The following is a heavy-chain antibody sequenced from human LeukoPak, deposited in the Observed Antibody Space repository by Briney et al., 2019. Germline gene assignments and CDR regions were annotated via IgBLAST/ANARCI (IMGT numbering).Heavy chain of an antibody. V-gene: IGHV3-23*01. CDR3: AKVRLLIVVVEH. Sequence: PGGSLRLSCAASGFTFSSYGMSWVRQAPGRGLEWVSAVGGGGVSKYYADSVKGRFTISRDNSKNTLYLQMNSLRAEDTAVYYCAKVRLLIVVVEHWGQGTLVTVSS. CDR1: GFTFSSYG. J-gene: IGHJ4*02. D-gene: IGHD2-21*01. CDR2: VGGGGVSK.